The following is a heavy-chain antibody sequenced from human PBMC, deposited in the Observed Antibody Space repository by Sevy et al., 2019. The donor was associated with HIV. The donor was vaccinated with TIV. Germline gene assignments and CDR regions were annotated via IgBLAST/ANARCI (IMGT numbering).Heavy chain of an antibody. D-gene: IGHD3-22*01. CDR3: ARGVPWSPYYYDSSGYPYFDY. CDR1: GFTFSSYA. V-gene: IGHV3-30-3*01. Sequence: GGSLRLSCAASGFTFSSYAMSWVRQAPGKGLEWVAVISYDGSNKYYADSVKGRFTISRDNSKNTLYLQMNSLRAEDTAVYYCARGVPWSPYYYDSSGYPYFDYWGQGTLVTVSS. CDR2: ISYDGSNK. J-gene: IGHJ4*02.